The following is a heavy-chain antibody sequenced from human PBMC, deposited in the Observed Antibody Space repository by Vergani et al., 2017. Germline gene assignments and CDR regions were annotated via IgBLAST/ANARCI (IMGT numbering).Heavy chain of an antibody. CDR2: IYSGGST. V-gene: IGHV3-66*02. J-gene: IGHJ5*02. CDR3: AKDQGIQLWFAKFDP. Sequence: EVQLVESGGGLVQPGGSLRLSCAASGFTVSSNYMSWVRQAPGKGLEWVSVIYSGGSTYYADSVKGRFTISRDNSKNTLYLQINSLRAEDTAVYYCAKDQGIQLWFAKFDPWGQGTLVTVSS. CDR1: GFTVSSNY. D-gene: IGHD5-18*01.